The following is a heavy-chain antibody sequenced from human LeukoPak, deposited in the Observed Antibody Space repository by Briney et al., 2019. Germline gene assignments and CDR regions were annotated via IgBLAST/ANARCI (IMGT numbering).Heavy chain of an antibody. V-gene: IGHV4-39*01. Sequence: SETLSLTCTVSGGSISSSSYYWAWIRQPPGKGLEWIGSIYYSGSTYYNPSLKSRVTISVDTSKNQSSLKLISVTAADTAVYYCASCRRDGYNLGAFDIWGQGTMVTVSS. CDR3: ASCRRDGYNLGAFDI. CDR2: IYYSGST. J-gene: IGHJ3*02. D-gene: IGHD5-24*01. CDR1: GGSISSSSYY.